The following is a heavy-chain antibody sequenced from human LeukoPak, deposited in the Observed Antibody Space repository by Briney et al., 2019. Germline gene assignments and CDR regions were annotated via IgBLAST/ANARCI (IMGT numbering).Heavy chain of an antibody. CDR1: GYTFTGYY. V-gene: IGHV1-2*02. J-gene: IGHJ6*02. Sequence: ASVKVSCKASGYTFTGYYMHWVRQAPGQGLAWMGWINPNSGGTNYAQKFQGRVTMTRDTSISTAYMELSRLRSDDTAVYYCAGGPATTKTYYYYGMDVWGQGTTVTVSS. D-gene: IGHD5-12*01. CDR3: AGGPATTKTYYYYGMDV. CDR2: INPNSGGT.